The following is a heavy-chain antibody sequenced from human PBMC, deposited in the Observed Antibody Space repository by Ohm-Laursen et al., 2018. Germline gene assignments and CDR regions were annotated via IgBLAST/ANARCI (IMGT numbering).Heavy chain of an antibody. CDR3: AKGVVEQQLVRRYYYAMDV. D-gene: IGHD6-13*01. J-gene: IGHJ6*02. Sequence: SLRLSCTASGFTFRNYGMQWVRQAPGKGLEWVALIWYDGSNKDYADSVKGRFTISRDNSKNTLYMQMNSLRVEDTAIYYCAKGVVEQQLVRRYYYAMDVWGQGTTVTVSS. CDR1: GFTFRNYG. CDR2: IWYDGSNK. V-gene: IGHV3-33*06.